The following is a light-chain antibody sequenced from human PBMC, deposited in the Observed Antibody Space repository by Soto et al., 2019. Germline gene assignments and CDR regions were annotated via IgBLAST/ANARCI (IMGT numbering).Light chain of an antibody. CDR3: QQSYSTCLT. CDR2: TAT. Sequence: DIQMTQSPSSLSASVGDRVTITCRASQSIGHYLSWFQQRPGKAPKVLIYTATSLSTGVPSRFSGSGSGTDFTLTISSLQPEDFATYYCQQSYSTCLTFGGGTKVDNK. V-gene: IGKV1-39*01. CDR1: QSIGHY. J-gene: IGKJ4*02.